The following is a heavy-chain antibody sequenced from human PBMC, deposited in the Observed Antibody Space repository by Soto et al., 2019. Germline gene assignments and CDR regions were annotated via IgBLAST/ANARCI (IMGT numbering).Heavy chain of an antibody. J-gene: IGHJ5*01. CDR1: GFTFSSFP. CDR3: ARGFSAGKGSPHDS. D-gene: IGHD6-13*01. V-gene: IGHV3-23*01. CDR2: ISGSGGST. Sequence: GSLRLSCADSGFTFSSFPMSWVRQAPGKGLDWVSAISGSGGSTYSADSVKGRFTISRDNSKNTLYLQMSSLRAEDTAVYYCARGFSAGKGSPHDSWGQGYLVTVSS.